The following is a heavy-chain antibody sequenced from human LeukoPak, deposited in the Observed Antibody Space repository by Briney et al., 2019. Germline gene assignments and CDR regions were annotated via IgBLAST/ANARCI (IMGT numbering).Heavy chain of an antibody. CDR2: ISSSSSYI. CDR3: AREKSWEIAAAGTVADWFDY. CDR1: GFTFSSYS. J-gene: IGHJ4*02. V-gene: IGHV3-21*01. Sequence: KPGGSLRLSCAASGFTFSSYSMNWVRQAPGKGLEWVSSISSSSSYIYYADSVKGRFTISRDNAKNSLYLQMNSLRAEDTAVYYCAREKSWEIAAAGTVADWFDYWGQGTLVTVSS. D-gene: IGHD6-13*01.